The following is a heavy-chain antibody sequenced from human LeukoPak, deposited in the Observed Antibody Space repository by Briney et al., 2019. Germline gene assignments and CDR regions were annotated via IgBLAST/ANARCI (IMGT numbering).Heavy chain of an antibody. J-gene: IGHJ4*02. CDR1: GFTFSHYE. CDR3: AREDGDWFDF. V-gene: IGHV3-48*03. D-gene: IGHD4-17*01. CDR2: ISSSGPTI. Sequence: PGGSLRLSCAASGFTFSHYEMNWVCQAPGKGLEWVSYISSSGPTIYYADSVKGRFAISRDNAKKSLYLRMNSLRAEDTAVYYCAREDGDWFDFWGQGTLVTVSS.